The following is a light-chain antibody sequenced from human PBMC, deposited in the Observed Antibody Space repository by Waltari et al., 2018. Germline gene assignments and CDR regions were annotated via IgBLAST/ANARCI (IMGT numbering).Light chain of an antibody. Sequence: QSVLTQPPSVSGAPGQRVTISCTGSSSNIGAGHDIHWYQQLPGTAPKLLTYAYNNRPSGVPDRFSGSKSGTSAALAITWLQAEDEADYYFQSYDSSLSGPWVFGGGTKLTVL. CDR2: AYN. CDR1: SSNIGAGHD. V-gene: IGLV1-40*01. J-gene: IGLJ3*02. CDR3: QSYDSSLSGPWV.